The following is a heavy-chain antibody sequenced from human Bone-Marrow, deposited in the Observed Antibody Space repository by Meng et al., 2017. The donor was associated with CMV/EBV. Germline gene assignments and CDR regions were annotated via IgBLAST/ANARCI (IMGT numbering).Heavy chain of an antibody. V-gene: IGHV3-21*01. CDR1: GFTFRSYS. CDR2: ISSSSSYI. J-gene: IGHJ5*02. Sequence: SLLLSCAASGFTFRSYSMNWVRQAPGKGLEWVSSISSSSSYIYYADSVKGRFTISRDNAKNSLHLQMNSLRAEDTAVYYCARGQWFDPWGQGTLVTVSS. CDR3: ARGQWFDP.